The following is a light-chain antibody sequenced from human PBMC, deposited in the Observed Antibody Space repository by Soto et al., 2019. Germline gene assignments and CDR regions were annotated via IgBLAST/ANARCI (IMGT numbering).Light chain of an antibody. J-gene: IGKJ5*01. V-gene: IGKV3-20*01. CDR2: GAS. CDR3: QQYGSSPPIT. Sequence: EIVMTQSPATLSVTPGERATLSCRASQSVSSNLAWYQQKPGQAPRLLIYGASSRATGIPDRFSGSGSGTDFTLTISRLEPEDFAVYYCQQYGSSPPITFGQGTRLAIK. CDR1: QSVSSN.